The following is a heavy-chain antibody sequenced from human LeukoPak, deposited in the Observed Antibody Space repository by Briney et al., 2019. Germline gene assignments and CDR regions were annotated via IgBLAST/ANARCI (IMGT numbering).Heavy chain of an antibody. CDR3: AASFLRFSPDFDY. CDR1: GYTLSELS. V-gene: IGHV1-24*01. Sequence: ASVKVSCKVSGYTLSELSIHWVRQPAGKGLEWVGSFNPEDGETNSAQTFQGRLILTEDTSTDTAYMELRTLRSEDTAVFYCAASFLRFSPDFDYWGQGTLVTVSS. CDR2: FNPEDGET. J-gene: IGHJ4*02. D-gene: IGHD2/OR15-2a*01.